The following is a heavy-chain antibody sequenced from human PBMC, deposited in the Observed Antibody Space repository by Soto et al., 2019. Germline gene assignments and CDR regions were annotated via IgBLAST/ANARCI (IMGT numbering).Heavy chain of an antibody. V-gene: IGHV3-21*01. J-gene: IGHJ6*02. CDR2: ISSSSYI. CDR3: ARFFDDFWSGYYYYGMNF. CDR1: GFTFSSYS. Sequence: KPGGSLRLSCAASGFTFSSYSMNWVRQAQGKGLEWVSSISSSSYIYYADSLTRRFTISRDNAKNSLYLQMNSLRAEDTAVYYCARFFDDFWSGYYYYGMNFWGQGTTVTVSS. D-gene: IGHD3-3*01.